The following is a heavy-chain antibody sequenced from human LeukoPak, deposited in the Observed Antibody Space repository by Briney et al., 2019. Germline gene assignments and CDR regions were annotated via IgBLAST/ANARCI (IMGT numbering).Heavy chain of an antibody. D-gene: IGHD5/OR15-5a*01. CDR1: GFDLSTYE. CDR3: AKESKGY. V-gene: IGHV3-23*01. J-gene: IGHJ4*02. CDR2: ISGSGANT. Sequence: PGGSLRLSCAASGFDLSTYEMNWVRQAPGKGLEWVSTISGSGANTYYADSVKGRFTISRDNSKNTLYLQMNSLRAEDTAVYYCAKESKGYWGQGTLVTVSS.